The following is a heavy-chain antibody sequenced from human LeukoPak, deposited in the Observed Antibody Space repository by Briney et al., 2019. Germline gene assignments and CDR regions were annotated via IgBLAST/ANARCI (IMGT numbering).Heavy chain of an antibody. V-gene: IGHV3-7*01. D-gene: IGHD2-21*02. CDR1: GFTFSSYW. Sequence: GGSLRLSCAASGFTFSSYWMSWVRQAPGKGLEWVANIKQDGSEKYYVDSVKGRFTISRDNAKNSLYLQMNSLRAEDTAVYYCAKERSRGGDCLDYWGQGTLVTVSS. CDR2: IKQDGSEK. J-gene: IGHJ4*02. CDR3: AKERSRGGDCLDY.